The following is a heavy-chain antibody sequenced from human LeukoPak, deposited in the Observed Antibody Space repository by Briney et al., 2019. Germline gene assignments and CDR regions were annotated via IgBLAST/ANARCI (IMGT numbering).Heavy chain of an antibody. CDR3: ARDRKYYDSSGYYYSAEYFQH. CDR2: IYTSGGT. V-gene: IGHV4-4*07. D-gene: IGHD3-22*01. J-gene: IGHJ1*01. CDR1: GGSISSYY. Sequence: SETLSLTCTVSGGSISSYYWSWIRQPAGKGLEWIGRIYTSGGTNYNPSLKSRVTMSVDTSKNQFSLKLSSVTAADTAVYYCARDRKYYDSSGYYYSAEYFQHWGQGTLVTVSS.